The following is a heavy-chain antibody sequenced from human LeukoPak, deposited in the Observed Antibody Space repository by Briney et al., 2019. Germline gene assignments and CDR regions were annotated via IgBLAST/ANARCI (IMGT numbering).Heavy chain of an antibody. CDR3: ASPLFWGLSGYVAFDI. V-gene: IGHV4-38-2*01. Sequence: ASETLSLTCAVSGYSISSGYYWGWIRQPPGKGLEWIGSIYHSGSTYYNPSLKSRVTISVDTSKNQFSLKLSSVTAADTAVYYCASPLFWGLSGYVAFDIWGKGTMVTVSS. CDR2: IYHSGST. D-gene: IGHD3-16*01. CDR1: GYSISSGYY. J-gene: IGHJ3*02.